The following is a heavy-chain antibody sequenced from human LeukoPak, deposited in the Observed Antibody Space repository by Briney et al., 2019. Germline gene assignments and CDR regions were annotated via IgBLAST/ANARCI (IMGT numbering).Heavy chain of an antibody. D-gene: IGHD6-13*01. CDR1: GGSISSYY. CDR2: INHSGST. Sequence: SETLSLTCTVSGGSISSYYWSWIRQPPGKGLEWIGEINHSGSTNYNPSLKSRVTISVDTSKNQFSLKLSSVTAADTAVYYCASIAAAGLNWGQGTLVTVSS. J-gene: IGHJ4*02. V-gene: IGHV4-34*01. CDR3: ASIAAAGLN.